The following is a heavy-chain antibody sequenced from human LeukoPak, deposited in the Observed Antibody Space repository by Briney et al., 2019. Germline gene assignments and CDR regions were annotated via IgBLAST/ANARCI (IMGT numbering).Heavy chain of an antibody. CDR3: ARDGEYGTGSYYRGSFDY. CDR1: GYSSTAFY. V-gene: IGHV1-2*02. D-gene: IGHD3-10*01. CDR2: IHPRSGDT. Sequence: ASVKVSCKASGYSSTAFYIHWVRQAPGQGLEWMGWIHPRSGDTRYAQKFQGRVTMARDTSISTVYMDLSSLGSDDTAVYYCARDGEYGTGSYYRGSFDYWGQGILVTVSS. J-gene: IGHJ4*02.